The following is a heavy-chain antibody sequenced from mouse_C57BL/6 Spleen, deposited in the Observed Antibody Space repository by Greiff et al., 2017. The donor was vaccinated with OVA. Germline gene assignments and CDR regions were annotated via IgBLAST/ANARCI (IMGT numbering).Heavy chain of an antibody. CDR3: ARWYYGSSYGGDY. D-gene: IGHD1-1*01. Sequence: QVQLQQSGAELVKPGASVKMSCKASGYTFTSYWITWVKQRPGQGLEWIGDIYPGSGSTNYNEKFKSKATLTVDTSSSTAYMQLSSLTSEDSAVYYCARWYYGSSYGGDYWGQGTTLTVSS. CDR1: GYTFTSYW. V-gene: IGHV1-55*01. J-gene: IGHJ2*01. CDR2: IYPGSGST.